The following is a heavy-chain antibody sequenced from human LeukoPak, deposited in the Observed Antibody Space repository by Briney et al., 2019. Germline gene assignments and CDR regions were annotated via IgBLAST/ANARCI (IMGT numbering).Heavy chain of an antibody. J-gene: IGHJ3*02. CDR1: GGSISSYY. V-gene: IGHV4-4*07. D-gene: IGHD3-3*01. Sequence: PSETLSLTCTVSGGSISSYYWSWIRQPAGKGLEWIGRIYTSGSTNYNPSLKSRVTMSVDTSKNQFSLKLSSVTAADTAAYYCARGVGITIFGVVINGAFDIWGQGTMVTVSS. CDR3: ARGVGITIFGVVINGAFDI. CDR2: IYTSGST.